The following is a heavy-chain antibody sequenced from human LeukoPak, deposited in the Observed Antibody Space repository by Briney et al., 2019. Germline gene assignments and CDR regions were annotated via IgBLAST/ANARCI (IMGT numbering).Heavy chain of an antibody. Sequence: PGGSLRLSCAASGFTFDDYGMSWVRQAPGKGLEWVSGINWNGGTTGYADSVKGRFTISRDNAKNSLYLQMNSLRAEDTALYYCARPDITLLAVGAFDIWGQGTMVTVSS. CDR1: GFTFDDYG. D-gene: IGHD3-10*01. CDR3: ARPDITLLAVGAFDI. J-gene: IGHJ3*02. V-gene: IGHV3-20*04. CDR2: INWNGGTT.